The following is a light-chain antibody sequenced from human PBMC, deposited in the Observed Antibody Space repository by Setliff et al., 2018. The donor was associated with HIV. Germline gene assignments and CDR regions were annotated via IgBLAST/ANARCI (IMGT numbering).Light chain of an antibody. Sequence: QSVLTQPASVSGSPGQSITISCTGSISNIGGYNFVSWYRQYPGEVPKLMIFEVNNRPSGVSNRFSGSKSGNTASLTISGRQPEDEADYYCSSYTNYNLAIFGPGTKVTVL. J-gene: IGLJ1*01. CDR3: SSYTNYNLAI. V-gene: IGLV2-14*01. CDR2: EVN. CDR1: ISNIGGYNF.